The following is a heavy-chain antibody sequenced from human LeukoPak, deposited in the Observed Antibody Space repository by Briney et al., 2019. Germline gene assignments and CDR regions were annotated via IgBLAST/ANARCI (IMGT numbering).Heavy chain of an antibody. V-gene: IGHV1-18*01. D-gene: IGHD3-10*01. Sequence: ASVKVSCKASGYTFTSYGISWVRQAPGQGLEWMGWISAYNGNTNYAQKLQGRVTMTTDTSTSTAYMELRSLRSDDTAVYYCARGYYGSGSYGHGMDVWGQGTTVTVSS. J-gene: IGHJ6*02. CDR3: ARGYYGSGSYGHGMDV. CDR2: ISAYNGNT. CDR1: GYTFTSYG.